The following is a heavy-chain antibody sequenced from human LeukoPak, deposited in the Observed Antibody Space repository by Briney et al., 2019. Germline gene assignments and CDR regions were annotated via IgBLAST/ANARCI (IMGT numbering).Heavy chain of an antibody. CDR2: INHSGST. Sequence: SETLSLTCAVYGGSFSGYYWSWIRQPPGKGLEWIGEINHSGSTNYNPSLKSRVTISVDTSKNQFSLKLSSVTAADTAVYYCARVCGPRLRFLEWSKYYYFDYWGQGTLVTVSS. J-gene: IGHJ4*02. CDR3: ARVCGPRLRFLEWSKYYYFDY. D-gene: IGHD3-3*01. V-gene: IGHV4-34*01. CDR1: GGSFSGYY.